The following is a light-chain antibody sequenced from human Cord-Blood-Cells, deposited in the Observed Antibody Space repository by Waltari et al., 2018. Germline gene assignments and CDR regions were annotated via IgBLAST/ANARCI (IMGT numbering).Light chain of an antibody. CDR3: QQYNSYSPFI. J-gene: IGKJ3*01. V-gene: IGKV1-5*01. CDR1: QSISSW. Sequence: DIQMTQSPSTLSASVGDRVTITCRASQSISSWVAWYQQKPGKAPKLLIYDASSLESGVPSRFSGSGSGTEFPPTISSLQPDDFATYYCQQYNSYSPFIFGPGTKVDIK. CDR2: DAS.